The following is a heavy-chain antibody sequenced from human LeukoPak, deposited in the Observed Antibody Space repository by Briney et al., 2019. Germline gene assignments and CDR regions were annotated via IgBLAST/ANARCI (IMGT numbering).Heavy chain of an antibody. D-gene: IGHD3-16*01. CDR1: GFTFDDYA. CDR2: ISWNSGSI. CDR3: AKARAEGGVAYDAFDI. J-gene: IGHJ3*02. Sequence: LGGSLRLSCAASGFTFDDYAMHWVRQAPGKGLEWVSGISWNSGSIGYADSVKGRFTISRDNAKNSLYLQMNSLRAEDMALYYCAKARAEGGVAYDAFDIWGQGTMVTVSS. V-gene: IGHV3-9*03.